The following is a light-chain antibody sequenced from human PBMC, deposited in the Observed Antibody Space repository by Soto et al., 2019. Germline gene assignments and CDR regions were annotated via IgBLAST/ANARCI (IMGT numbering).Light chain of an antibody. V-gene: IGKV3-15*01. Sequence: TVMTQSPATLSVSPGERATLSCRASQSVSFNLAWYQQKPGQAPRLLIYGASTRATGIPARFSGSGSGTEFTLTISSLQPEDFAVYYCQQYNSWPLTFGGGTKVDIK. CDR1: QSVSFN. CDR3: QQYNSWPLT. CDR2: GAS. J-gene: IGKJ4*01.